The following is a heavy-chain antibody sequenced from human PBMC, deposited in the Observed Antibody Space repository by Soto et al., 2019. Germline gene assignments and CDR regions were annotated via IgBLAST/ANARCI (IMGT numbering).Heavy chain of an antibody. V-gene: IGHV3-9*01. Sequence: EVQLVESGGGLVQPGRSLRLSCAASGFTFDDYAMHWVRQAPGKGLEWVSGISWNSGSIGYADSVKGRFTISRDNAKNSLYLHMNSLRAEDTALYYCAKDPTANLGNACFYPWGQGTLVTVSS. CDR2: ISWNSGSI. D-gene: IGHD4-4*01. CDR1: GFTFDDYA. CDR3: AKDPTANLGNACFYP. J-gene: IGHJ5*02.